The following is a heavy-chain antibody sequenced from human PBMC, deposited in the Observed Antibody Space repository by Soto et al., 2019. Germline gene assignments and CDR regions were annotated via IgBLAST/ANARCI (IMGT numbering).Heavy chain of an antibody. Sequence: EVQLVESGGGLVQPGGSLRLSCAASGFTFSSYWMHWVRQAPGKGLVWVSRMNSDGSSTSYADSVKGRFTISRENAKNTLYLQMNSLKTEDTAVYYCATDLGTGYWGQGTLVTVSS. J-gene: IGHJ4*02. CDR3: ATDLGTGY. V-gene: IGHV3-74*01. D-gene: IGHD7-27*01. CDR2: MNSDGSST. CDR1: GFTFSSYW.